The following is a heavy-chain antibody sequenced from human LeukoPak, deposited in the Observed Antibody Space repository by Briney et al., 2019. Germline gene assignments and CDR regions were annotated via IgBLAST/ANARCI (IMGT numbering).Heavy chain of an antibody. CDR2: IYYSGST. V-gene: IGHV4-59*01. D-gene: IGHD3-22*01. CDR1: GGSISSYY. CDR3: ARVSYYDSSSFYYYYGMDV. J-gene: IGHJ6*02. Sequence: SETLSLTCTVSGGSISSYYWSWIRQPPGKGLEWIGYIYYSGSTNYNPSLKSRVTISVDTSKNQFSLKLSSVTAADTAVYYCARVSYYDSSSFYYYYGMDVWGQGTQVNVSS.